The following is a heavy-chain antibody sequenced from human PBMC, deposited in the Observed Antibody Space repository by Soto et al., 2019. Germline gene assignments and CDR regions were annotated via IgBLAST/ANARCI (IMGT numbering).Heavy chain of an antibody. V-gene: IGHV3-33*01. CDR1: GFTFSSYG. Sequence: QVQLGDSGGGVVQPGRSLRLSCAASGFTFSSYGMHWVRQAPGKGLDWVAVIWYDGSNQYYADSVKGRFTISRDNSKNKLYSQMNRLRAEDTAWEYCATTSRDSYSALGYWGQGTLVTVSS. J-gene: IGHJ4*02. CDR3: ATTSRDSYSALGY. CDR2: IWYDGSNQ. D-gene: IGHD1-26*01.